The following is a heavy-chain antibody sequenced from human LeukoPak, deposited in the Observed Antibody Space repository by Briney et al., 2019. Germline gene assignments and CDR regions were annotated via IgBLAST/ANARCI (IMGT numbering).Heavy chain of an antibody. V-gene: IGHV4-59*11. Sequence: SENLSLTCSVYGGSISSHYWSWIRQPPGKGLEWIGYIYYSGSTNYNPSLKSRVTISVDTSKNQFSLKLSSVTAADTAVYYCARERIAAAGAVWFDPWGQGTLVTVSS. CDR3: ARERIAAAGAVWFDP. J-gene: IGHJ5*02. CDR2: IYYSGST. CDR1: GGSISSHY. D-gene: IGHD6-13*01.